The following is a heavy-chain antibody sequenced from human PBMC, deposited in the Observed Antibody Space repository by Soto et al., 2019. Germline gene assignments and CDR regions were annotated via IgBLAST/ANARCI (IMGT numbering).Heavy chain of an antibody. Sequence: VGSLRLSCAASGFTFDRYGMHWVRQAPGKGLEWVAVIWSDGSTEYCADSVKGRFTISRDNSKNTMYLQMNSLRGEDTGVYYCARGRIPSAIFDWFDPWGQGTLVTVSS. D-gene: IGHD2-2*01. CDR3: ARGRIPSAIFDWFDP. J-gene: IGHJ5*02. CDR1: GFTFDRYG. CDR2: IWSDGSTE. V-gene: IGHV3-33*01.